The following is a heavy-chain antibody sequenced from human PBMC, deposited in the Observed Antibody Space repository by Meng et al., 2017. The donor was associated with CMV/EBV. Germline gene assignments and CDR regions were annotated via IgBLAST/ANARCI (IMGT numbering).Heavy chain of an antibody. V-gene: IGHV1-69*10. D-gene: IGHD3-3*01. CDR3: SSPITIVGVVPRDDAFDI. CDR2: IIPILGIA. CDR1: GGTFSSYA. Sequence: SVQVSCKASGGTFSSYASSWVRQDPGQGLEWLGGIIPILGIANYEQKSQGRVTITADKSTSTAYMELSSLRSEDTAVYYCSSPITIVGVVPRDDAFDIWGQGTMVTVSS. J-gene: IGHJ3*02.